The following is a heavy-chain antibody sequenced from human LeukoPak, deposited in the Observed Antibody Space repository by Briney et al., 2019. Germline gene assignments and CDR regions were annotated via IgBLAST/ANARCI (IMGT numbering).Heavy chain of an antibody. CDR3: AKGVRFLDWWILDY. J-gene: IGHJ4*02. CDR2: ISGSDST. D-gene: IGHD3-9*01. Sequence: GGSLRLSCAASGFTFSSYAMSWVRESPGKGGECVSAISGSDSTYYADSVKGRFTISRDNSKNTLYLQMNSLRAEDTAIYYCAKGVRFLDWWILDYWGQGSLVTVSS. V-gene: IGHV3-23*01. CDR1: GFTFSSYA.